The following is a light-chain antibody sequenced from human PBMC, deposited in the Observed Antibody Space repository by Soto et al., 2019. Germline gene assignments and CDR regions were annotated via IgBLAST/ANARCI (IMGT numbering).Light chain of an antibody. CDR2: GAS. J-gene: IGKJ1*01. CDR1: QSIRSIY. V-gene: IGKV3-20*01. Sequence: ETVLTQSPGTLSLSPGERATLSCRASQSIRSIYLAWYRQTPGQAPRLLIYGASNRATGIPDRFSGSGSGTDFTLIISRLEPEDFALYYCQQHGSSPWTFGQGTKVEIK. CDR3: QQHGSSPWT.